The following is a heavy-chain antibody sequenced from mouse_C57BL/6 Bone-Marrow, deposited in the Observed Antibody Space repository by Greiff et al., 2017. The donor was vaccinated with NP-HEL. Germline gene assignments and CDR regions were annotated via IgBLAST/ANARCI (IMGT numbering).Heavy chain of an antibody. V-gene: IGHV1-80*01. CDR1: GYAFRSYW. CDR3: ASRGVLQFYYAMDY. Sequence: QVQLKESGAELVKPGASVKISCKASGYAFRSYWMNWVKQRPGKGLEWIGQIYPGDGDTNSNGKFTGKATLTADTSSSPAYMQLSSLTSEDSAVYFCASRGVLQFYYAMDYWGQGTSVTVSS. J-gene: IGHJ4*01. D-gene: IGHD1-1*01. CDR2: IYPGDGDT.